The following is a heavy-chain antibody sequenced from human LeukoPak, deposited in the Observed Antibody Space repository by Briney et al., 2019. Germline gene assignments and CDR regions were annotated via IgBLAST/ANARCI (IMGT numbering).Heavy chain of an antibody. Sequence: GGSLRLSCATSGFTFSRYTMHWVRHAPGTGLEWLAVISYDDTTKYYADSVKGRFTISRDDSKNTVFLQMNSLRTEDTAFYYCARWDDLTGLDYWGQGTLVTVSS. V-gene: IGHV3-30-3*01. CDR2: ISYDDTTK. D-gene: IGHD3-9*01. J-gene: IGHJ4*01. CDR3: ARWDDLTGLDY. CDR1: GFTFSRYT.